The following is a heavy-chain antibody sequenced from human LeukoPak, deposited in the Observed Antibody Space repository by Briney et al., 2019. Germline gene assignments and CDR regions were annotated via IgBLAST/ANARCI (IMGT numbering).Heavy chain of an antibody. CDR1: EYTFTGYF. CDR2: INPNSGGT. J-gene: IGHJ5*02. D-gene: IGHD3-22*01. Sequence: ASVKVSCKASEYTFTGYFIHWVRQAPGQGLERMGWINPNSGGTFYQQSFQGRVTMTRDTSISTAYMELSRLTSDDTAVYYCTVVLISGRWFDPWGQGTLVTVSS. CDR3: TVVLISGRWFDP. V-gene: IGHV1-2*02.